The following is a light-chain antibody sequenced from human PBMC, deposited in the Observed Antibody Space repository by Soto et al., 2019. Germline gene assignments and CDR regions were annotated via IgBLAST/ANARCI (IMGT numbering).Light chain of an antibody. Sequence: EIVLTQSPATLSAFPGDRVTLSCRASQAVNTRLAWYQHKPGQAPRLLIYLTSNRAAGVPSRFSAWGSETDFTLTISDVQPADFAVYYCHQRQSWPRTFGQGTKVDI. CDR1: QAVNTR. CDR3: HQRQSWPRT. V-gene: IGKV3-11*01. J-gene: IGKJ1*01. CDR2: LTS.